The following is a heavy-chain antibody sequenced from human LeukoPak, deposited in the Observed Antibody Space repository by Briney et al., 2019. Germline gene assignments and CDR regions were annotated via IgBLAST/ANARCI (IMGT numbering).Heavy chain of an antibody. J-gene: IGHJ4*02. V-gene: IGHV3-74*01. CDR2: TNSDGSST. Sequence: GGSLRLSCAASGFTFSSYWMHWVRQAPGKGLVWVSRTNSDGSSTSYADSVKGRFTISRDNAKNTLYLQMNSLRAEDTAVYYCARFIITDQAYYFDYWGQGTLVTVSS. D-gene: IGHD3-10*01. CDR1: GFTFSSYW. CDR3: ARFIITDQAYYFDY.